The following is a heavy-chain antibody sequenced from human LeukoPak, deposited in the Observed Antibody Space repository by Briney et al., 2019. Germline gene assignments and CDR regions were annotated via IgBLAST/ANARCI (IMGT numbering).Heavy chain of an antibody. J-gene: IGHJ3*02. CDR3: ARDDVTAMVPDAFDI. CDR2: IYTSGST. D-gene: IGHD5-18*01. V-gene: IGHV4-4*07. Sequence: SETLSLTCTVSGGSISSYYWSWIRQPAGKGLEWIGRIYTSGSTNYNPSLKSRVTISVDKSKSQFSLKLSSVTAADTAVYYCARDDVTAMVPDAFDIWGQGTMVTVSS. CDR1: GGSISSYY.